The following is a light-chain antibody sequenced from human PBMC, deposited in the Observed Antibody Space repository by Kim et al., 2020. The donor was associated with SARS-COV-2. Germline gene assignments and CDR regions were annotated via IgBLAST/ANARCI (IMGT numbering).Light chain of an antibody. CDR1: QSVGSR. J-gene: IGKJ4*01. CDR3: QQHNDWPLT. Sequence: GAPGESATLSCRASQSVGSRLAWYQQKPGQAPRLLIYEVSTRATGIPARFTASGSGTQFTLTVSSLQSEDSAVYYCQQHNDWPLTFGGGTKVDIK. V-gene: IGKV3-15*01. CDR2: EVS.